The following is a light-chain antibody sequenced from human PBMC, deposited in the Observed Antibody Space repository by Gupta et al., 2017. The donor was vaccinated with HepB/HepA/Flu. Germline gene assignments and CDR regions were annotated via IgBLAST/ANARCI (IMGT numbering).Light chain of an antibody. CDR3: AAWDDSLSAWV. CDR1: SSNIRGTS. CDR2: SNS. Sequence: QSVLTQPPSASETPGQRVTISCSGSSSNIRGTSVNWYQQVPRTAPKLLIYSNSLRPSGVPDRFSGSKSGTSASLAINGLQSEDEADYYCAAWDDSLSAWVFGGGTKLTVL. J-gene: IGLJ3*02. V-gene: IGLV1-44*01.